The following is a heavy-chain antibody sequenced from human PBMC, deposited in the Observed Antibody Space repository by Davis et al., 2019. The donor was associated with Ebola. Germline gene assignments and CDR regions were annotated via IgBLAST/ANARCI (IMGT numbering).Heavy chain of an antibody. CDR1: GFTFSNYA. D-gene: IGHD3-16*02. J-gene: IGHJ6*03. CDR3: AKDIGDYYYYYMDV. Sequence: GESLKISCAASGFTFSNYAMTWVRQAPGKGLEWVSIISGSGERAFYADSVKGRFTISRDSSKNTLYLQMNSLRAEDTAVYYCAKDIGDYYYYYMDVWGKGTTVTVSS. V-gene: IGHV3-23*01. CDR2: ISGSGERA.